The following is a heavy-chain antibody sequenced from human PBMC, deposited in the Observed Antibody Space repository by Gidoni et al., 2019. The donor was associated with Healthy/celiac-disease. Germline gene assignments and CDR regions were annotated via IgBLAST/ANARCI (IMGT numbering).Heavy chain of an antibody. CDR2: MNPNIGNT. J-gene: IGHJ4*02. Sequence: VQLVQSGSAVKKPGGSVKVSCKASGYTLTSYDINWVLQATGQGLDVMRCMNPNIGNTGYAQKVQGRVTMTMNTSISTAYMALSSLRSEYTAVYYCARVLEIGVGAPVDYWCQGTLVTVSS. D-gene: IGHD1-26*01. V-gene: IGHV1-8*01. CDR3: ARVLEIGVGAPVDY. CDR1: GYTLTSYD.